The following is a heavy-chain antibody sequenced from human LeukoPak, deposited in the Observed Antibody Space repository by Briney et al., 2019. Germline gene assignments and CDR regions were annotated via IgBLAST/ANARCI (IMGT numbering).Heavy chain of an antibody. D-gene: IGHD1/OR15-1a*01. J-gene: IGHJ5*02. CDR2: ISWNSGSI. CDR3: AKATEQDWFDP. CDR1: GFTFDDYA. V-gene: IGHV3-9*01. Sequence: GGSLRLSCAASGFTFDDYAMHWVRQAPGKGLEWVSGISWNSGSIGYADSVKGRFTISIDNAKNSLYLQMNSLRAEDTALYYCAKATEQDWFDPWGQGTLVTVSS.